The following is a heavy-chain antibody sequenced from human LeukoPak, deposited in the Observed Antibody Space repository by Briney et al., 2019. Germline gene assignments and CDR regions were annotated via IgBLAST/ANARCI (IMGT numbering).Heavy chain of an antibody. D-gene: IGHD6-19*01. CDR3: ARARSSGWYFDFDY. V-gene: IGHV4-30-2*01. CDR2: IYHSGST. J-gene: IGHJ4*02. CDR1: GGSISSGGYS. Sequence: PSQTLSLTCAVSGGSISSGGYSWSWIRQPPGKGLEWIGYIYHSGSTYYNPSLKSRVTISVDRSKNQFSLKLSSVTAADTAVYSCARARSSGWYFDFDYWGQGTLVTVSS.